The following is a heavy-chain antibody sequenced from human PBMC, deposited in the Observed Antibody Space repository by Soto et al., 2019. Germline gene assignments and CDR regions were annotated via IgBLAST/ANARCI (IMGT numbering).Heavy chain of an antibody. V-gene: IGHV3-33*01. Sequence: GGSLRLSCAASGIIFSGFGMHWVRQAPGKGLEWVAVIRYDGSNIYYADSVKGRFTISRDNAKNSLYLQMNSLRAEDTAVYYCARDRSTTLNFDYWGQGTLVTVSS. CDR1: GIIFSGFG. CDR3: ARDRSTTLNFDY. CDR2: IRYDGSNI. D-gene: IGHD4-17*01. J-gene: IGHJ4*02.